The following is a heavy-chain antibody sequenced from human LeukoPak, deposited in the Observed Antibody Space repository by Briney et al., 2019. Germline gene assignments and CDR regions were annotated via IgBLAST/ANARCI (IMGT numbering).Heavy chain of an antibody. D-gene: IGHD3-3*01. CDR1: GYSISSGYY. V-gene: IGHV4-38-2*02. CDR3: ARWGYDFWSGYYRD. Sequence: PSETLSLTCTVSGYSISSGYYWGWIRQPPGKGLEWIGSIYHSGSTYYNPSLKSRVTISVDTSKNQFSLKLSSVTAADTAVHYCARWGYDFWSGYYRDWGQGTLVTVSS. CDR2: IYHSGST. J-gene: IGHJ4*02.